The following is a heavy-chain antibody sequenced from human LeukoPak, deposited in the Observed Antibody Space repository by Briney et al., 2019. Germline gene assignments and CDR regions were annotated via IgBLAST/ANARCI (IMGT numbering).Heavy chain of an antibody. CDR2: INERGSET. J-gene: IGHJ4*02. CDR1: GFIFSNHW. Sequence: GGSLRLSCAASGFIFSNHWMTWVRQAPGKGLEWVANINERGSETYYADYVTGRFTISRDNTKKSLFLQLNSLSVEDTAMYYCAKDYSFSNFNWGQGTLVTVSS. V-gene: IGHV3-7*01. D-gene: IGHD2-15*01. CDR3: AKDYSFSNFN.